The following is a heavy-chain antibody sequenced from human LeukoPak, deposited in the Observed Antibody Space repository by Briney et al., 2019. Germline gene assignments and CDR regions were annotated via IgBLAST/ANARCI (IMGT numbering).Heavy chain of an antibody. D-gene: IGHD3-3*01. Sequence: SETLSLTCAVYGGSFSGYYWSWIRQPPGKGLEWIGEINHSGSTNYNPSLKSRVTISVDTSKNQFSLKLSSVTAADTAVYYCAIVSLECLLGDACDIWGQGTMVSVSS. J-gene: IGHJ3*02. V-gene: IGHV4-34*01. CDR2: INHSGST. CDR3: AIVSLECLLGDACDI. CDR1: GGSFSGYY.